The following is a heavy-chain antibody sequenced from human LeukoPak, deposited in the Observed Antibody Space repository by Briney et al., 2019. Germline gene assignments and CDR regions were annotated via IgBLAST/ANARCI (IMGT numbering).Heavy chain of an antibody. V-gene: IGHV3-74*01. CDR2: INGDGTTT. J-gene: IGHJ4*02. CDR1: GFTFRSYW. D-gene: IGHD4-17*01. Sequence: GGSLRLSCADSGFTFRSYWMHWVRQAPGKGLVWVSRINGDGTTTSYADSVKGRFTISRDNAKNTLYLQMNSLRAEDTAVYYFASSRQMTTVTNWGQGTLVTVSS. CDR3: ASSRQMTTVTN.